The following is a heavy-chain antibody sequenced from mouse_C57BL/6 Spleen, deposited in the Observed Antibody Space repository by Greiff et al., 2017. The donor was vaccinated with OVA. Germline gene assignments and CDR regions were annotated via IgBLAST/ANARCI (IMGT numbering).Heavy chain of an antibody. D-gene: IGHD1-1*01. CDR1: GYSITSGYY. CDR2: ISYDGSN. CDR3: ARDGITTVVASDYAMDY. V-gene: IGHV3-6*01. J-gene: IGHJ4*01. Sequence: DVKLQESGPGLVKPSQSLSLTCSVTGYSITSGYYWNWIRQFPGNKLEWMGYISYDGSNNYNPSLKNRISITRDTSKNQFFLKLNSVTTEDTATYYCARDGITTVVASDYAMDYWGQGTSVTVSS.